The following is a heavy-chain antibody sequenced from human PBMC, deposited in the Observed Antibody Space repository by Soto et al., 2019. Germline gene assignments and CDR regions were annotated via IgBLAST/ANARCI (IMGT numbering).Heavy chain of an antibody. Sequence: LGESLKISCKGSGYSFTSYWIGWVRQMPGKGLEWMGIIYPDDSDTRYSPSFQGQVTISADKSISTAYLQWSSLKASDTAMYYCARQAYYYDSSGYYYYYGMDVWGQGTTVTVSS. D-gene: IGHD3-22*01. CDR3: ARQAYYYDSSGYYYYYGMDV. CDR1: GYSFTSYW. V-gene: IGHV5-51*01. J-gene: IGHJ6*02. CDR2: IYPDDSDT.